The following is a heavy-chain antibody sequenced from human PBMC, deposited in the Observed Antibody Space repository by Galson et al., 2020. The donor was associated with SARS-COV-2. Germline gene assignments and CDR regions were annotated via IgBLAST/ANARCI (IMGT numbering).Heavy chain of an antibody. J-gene: IGHJ6*02. CDR3: ATPRGCSSTSCYSYYYGMDV. D-gene: IGHD2-2*01. V-gene: IGHV1-8*01. CDR2: MNPNSGNT. Sequence: ASVKVSCKASGYTFTSYDINWVRQATGQGLEWMGWMNPNSGNTGYAQKFQGRVTMTRNTSISTAYMELSSLRSEDTAVYYCATPRGCSSTSCYSYYYGMDVWGQGTTVTVFS. CDR1: GYTFTSYD.